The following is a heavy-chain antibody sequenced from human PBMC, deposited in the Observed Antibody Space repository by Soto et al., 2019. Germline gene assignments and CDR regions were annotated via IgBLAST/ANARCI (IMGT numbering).Heavy chain of an antibody. Sequence: GGPLRLSCAASGFTYTRYSMNWVRQAPGKGLEWVSSISSTNNYIYYGDSMKGRFTISRDNAKNSLYLEMNSLRAEDTAVYYCARESEDLTSNFDYWGQGTLVTVSS. V-gene: IGHV3-21*06. CDR2: ISSTNNYI. CDR1: GFTYTRYS. CDR3: ARESEDLTSNFDY. J-gene: IGHJ4*02.